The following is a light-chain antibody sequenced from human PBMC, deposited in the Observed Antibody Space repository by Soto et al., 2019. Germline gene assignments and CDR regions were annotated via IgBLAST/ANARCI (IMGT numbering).Light chain of an antibody. CDR2: GAS. Sequence: EILLTHSQGNLSLSPGERATFSCRASQSVSSSYLAWYQQKPGQAPRLLIYGASSRATGIPDRFSGSWSATDFTLTISRVEPEDFAVYYCQQYGSSTPITCGQGTKLEIK. V-gene: IGKV3-20*01. J-gene: IGKJ2*01. CDR1: QSVSSSY. CDR3: QQYGSSTPIT.